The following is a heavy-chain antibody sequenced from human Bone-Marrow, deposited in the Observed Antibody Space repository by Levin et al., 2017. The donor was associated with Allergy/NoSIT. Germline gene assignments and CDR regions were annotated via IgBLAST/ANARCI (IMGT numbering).Heavy chain of an antibody. Sequence: ASVKVSCKASGYTFTTYGLTWVRQAPGQGLEWIGWVSAYSGNTNYALNLQDRVTMTTDTATNTAYMELTSLRSDDTAIYYCARGHFPYYYYGMDVWGQGTTVVVSS. CDR2: VSAYSGNT. CDR1: GYTFTTYG. CDR3: ARGHFPYYYYGMDV. J-gene: IGHJ6*02. V-gene: IGHV1-18*01.